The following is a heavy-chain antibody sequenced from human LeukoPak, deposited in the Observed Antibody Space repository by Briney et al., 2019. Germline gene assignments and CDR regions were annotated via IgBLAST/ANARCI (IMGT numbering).Heavy chain of an antibody. CDR2: ISYDESNK. V-gene: IGHV3-30-3*01. D-gene: IGHD4-17*01. J-gene: IGHJ4*02. Sequence: GRSLRLSCAASGFTFNTYTIHWVRQAPGKGLEWVAVISYDESNKYYADSVKGRFTLSRDNSRDSVHLQMNRLRDEDMGVYYCAKDRGYGEHEPFESWGQGSLVTVSS. CDR3: AKDRGYGEHEPFES. CDR1: GFTFNTYT.